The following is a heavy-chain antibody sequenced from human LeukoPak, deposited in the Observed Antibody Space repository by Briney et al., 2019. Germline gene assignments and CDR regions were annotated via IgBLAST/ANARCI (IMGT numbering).Heavy chain of an antibody. D-gene: IGHD6-19*01. J-gene: IGHJ3*02. V-gene: IGHV1-2*02. CDR3: ARVGGWHDAFDI. Sequence: ASVKVSCKASGYTFTGYYMHWVRQARGQGREGMGWINPNSGGTNYAQKFQGRVNMTRDTSISTAYMELSRLTSDDTAVYYCARVGGWHDAFDIWGQGTMVTVSS. CDR1: GYTFTGYY. CDR2: INPNSGGT.